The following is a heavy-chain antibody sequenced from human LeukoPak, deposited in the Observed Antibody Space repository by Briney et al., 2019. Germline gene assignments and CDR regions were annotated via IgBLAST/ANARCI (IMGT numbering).Heavy chain of an antibody. D-gene: IGHD3-10*01. CDR3: ARGYYYGSGSLFAFDI. CDR1: GYTFTYRY. CDR2: IIPIFGTA. V-gene: IGHV1-69*06. J-gene: IGHJ3*02. Sequence: SVKVSCKASGYTFTYRYLHWVRQAPGQGLEWMGGIIPIFGTANYAQKFQGRVTITADKSTSTAYMELSSLRSEDTAVYYCARGYYYGSGSLFAFDIWGQGTTVTVSS.